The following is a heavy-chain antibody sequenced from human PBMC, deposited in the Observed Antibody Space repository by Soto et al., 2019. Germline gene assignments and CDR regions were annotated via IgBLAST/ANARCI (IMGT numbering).Heavy chain of an antibody. J-gene: IGHJ2*01. CDR1: GFTFNNYA. CDR3: ARDPLWGTAMVLWYFDL. CDR2: ISYDGSNK. V-gene: IGHV3-30-3*01. Sequence: PGGSLRLSCAASGFTFNNYAMRWVRQAPGKGLEWVALISYDGSNKYYADSVKGRFTISRDNSKNTLYLQMNSLRAEDTAVYYCARDPLWGTAMVLWYFDLWGRGTLVTVSS. D-gene: IGHD5-18*01.